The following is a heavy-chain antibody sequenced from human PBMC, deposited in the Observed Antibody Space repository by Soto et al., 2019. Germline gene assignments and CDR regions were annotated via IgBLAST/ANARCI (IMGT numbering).Heavy chain of an antibody. D-gene: IGHD1-26*01. CDR3: ARDTQWERYYYGMDV. J-gene: IGHJ6*02. CDR1: GYTFTSYG. V-gene: IGHV1-18*01. CDR2: ISAYNGNT. Sequence: ASVKVSCKASGYTFTSYGISWVRQAPGQGLEWMGWISAYNGNTNYAQKLQGRVTMTTDTSTSTAYMELRSLRSDDTAVYYCARDTQWERYYYGMDVWGQGTTVTVSS.